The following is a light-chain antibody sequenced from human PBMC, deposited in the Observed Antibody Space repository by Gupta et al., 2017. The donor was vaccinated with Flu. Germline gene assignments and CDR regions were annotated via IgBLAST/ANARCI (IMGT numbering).Light chain of an antibody. Sequence: EIVMTQSPATLSVSPGERATLTCRASQSIRSNLGWYQQKPGQSPILLIYRASTSDTGNPARFSGSYYGTEFTLTISSRQLEDFPVHYCQQYNDWPPYTSGQATKMEIK. CDR3: QQYNDWPPYT. J-gene: IGKJ2*01. CDR1: QSIRSN. V-gene: IGKV3-15*01. CDR2: RAS.